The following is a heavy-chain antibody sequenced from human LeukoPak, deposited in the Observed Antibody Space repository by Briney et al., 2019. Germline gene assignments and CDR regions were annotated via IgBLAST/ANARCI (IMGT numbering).Heavy chain of an antibody. V-gene: IGHV1-2*02. Sequence: ASVKVSCKASGYTFSGFTGYYIHWGRQAPGQGLEWMGWLNPNSGGTNSAQKFQGRVTMTRDTSISTAYMELSRLGSDDTAVYYCARGGESKEAVVLKGWFDPWGQGTLVTVSS. CDR2: LNPNSGGT. J-gene: IGHJ5*02. D-gene: IGHD6-19*01. CDR1: GYTFSGFTGYY. CDR3: ARGGESKEAVVLKGWFDP.